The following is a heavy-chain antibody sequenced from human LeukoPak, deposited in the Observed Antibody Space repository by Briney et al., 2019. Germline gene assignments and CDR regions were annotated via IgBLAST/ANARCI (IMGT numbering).Heavy chain of an antibody. J-gene: IGHJ6*03. Sequence: SETLSLTCTVSGGSISSYYWSWIRQPPGKGLEWIGYIYYSGSTNYNPSLKSRVTISVDTSKNQFSLKLSSVTAADTAVYYCARTYYYDCSGYRYMDVWAKGPRSPSP. CDR1: GGSISSYY. CDR3: ARTYYYDCSGYRYMDV. D-gene: IGHD3-22*01. CDR2: IYYSGST. V-gene: IGHV4-59*01.